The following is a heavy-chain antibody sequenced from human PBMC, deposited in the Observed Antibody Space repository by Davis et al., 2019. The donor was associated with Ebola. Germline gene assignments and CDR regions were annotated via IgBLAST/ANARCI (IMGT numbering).Heavy chain of an antibody. J-gene: IGHJ3*02. CDR2: IYYSGST. V-gene: IGHV4-4*02. CDR1: GGSISSSNW. D-gene: IGHD3-22*01. CDR3: ARDLAYYYDSSGYGVADAFDI. Sequence: SETLSLTCAVSGGSISSSNWWSWVRQPPGKGLEWIGEIYYSGSTYYNPSLKSRVTISVDTSKNQFSLKLSSVTAADTAVYYCARDLAYYYDSSGYGVADAFDIWGQGTMVTVSS.